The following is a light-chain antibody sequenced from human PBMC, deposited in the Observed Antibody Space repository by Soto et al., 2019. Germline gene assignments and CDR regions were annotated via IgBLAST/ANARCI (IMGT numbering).Light chain of an antibody. CDR2: GIS. CDR3: SSYTSTFTWV. V-gene: IGLV2-14*01. Sequence: QSALTQPASVSGSPGQSITISCTGTNKDIGLHDFVSWHQQHPGKAPKFIIYGISNRPSGVSNRFSGSKSGNTASLTISGIQVADEAHYYCSSYTSTFTWVFGGGTKVTVL. CDR1: NKDIGLHDF. J-gene: IGLJ3*02.